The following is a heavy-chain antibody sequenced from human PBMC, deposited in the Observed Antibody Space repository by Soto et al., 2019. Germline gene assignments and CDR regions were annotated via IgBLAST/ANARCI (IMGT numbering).Heavy chain of an antibody. Sequence: QPGGSLRLSCAASGFTFSSYCIHWVRQAPCKGLEWVAVIWYDGINKYYADSVKGRFTISRDNSENTLYLQMNSLRAEDTAVYYWARRSGGLRYFDWLFSHPYFDYWGQGTLVTVSS. D-gene: IGHD3-9*01. J-gene: IGHJ4*02. CDR3: ARRSGGLRYFDWLFSHPYFDY. CDR1: GFTFSSYC. CDR2: IWYDGINK. V-gene: IGHV3-33*01.